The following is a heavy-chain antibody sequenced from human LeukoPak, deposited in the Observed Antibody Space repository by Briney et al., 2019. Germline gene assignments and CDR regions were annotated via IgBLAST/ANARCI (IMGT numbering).Heavy chain of an antibody. CDR1: GYSISSGYY. J-gene: IGHJ4*02. Sequence: SETLSLTCTVSGYSISSGYYWGWIRQPPGKGLEWIGSIYHSGSTYYNPSLKSRVTISVDTSKNQFSLKLSSVTAADTAVYYCARARGGIFGYWGQGTLVTVSS. CDR2: IYHSGST. D-gene: IGHD2-15*01. V-gene: IGHV4-38-2*02. CDR3: ARARGGIFGY.